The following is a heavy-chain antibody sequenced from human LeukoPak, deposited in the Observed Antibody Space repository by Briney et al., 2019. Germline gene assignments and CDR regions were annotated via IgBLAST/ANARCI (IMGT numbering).Heavy chain of an antibody. V-gene: IGHV1-46*01. J-gene: IGHJ6*03. CDR3: ARVDKGGWLRDYYYMDV. CDR2: INPSGGST. Sequence: GASVKVSCKASGYTFTSYYMHWVRQAPGQGLEWMGIINPSGGSTSYAQKFQGRVTMTRDTSTSTVYMELSSLRSGDTAVYYCARVDKGGWLRDYYYMDVWGKRTTVTVSS. CDR1: GYTFTSYY. D-gene: IGHD5-12*01.